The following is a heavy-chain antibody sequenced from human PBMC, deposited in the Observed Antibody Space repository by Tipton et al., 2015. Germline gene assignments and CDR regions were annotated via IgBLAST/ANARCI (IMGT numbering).Heavy chain of an antibody. D-gene: IGHD1-26*01. J-gene: IGHJ4*02. CDR2: ISGSGGST. CDR3: AKEGSGGSYYRFDY. CDR1: GFTFSSYG. Sequence: SLRLSCAASGFTFSSYGMHWVRQAPGKGLEWVSAISGSGGSTYYADSVKGRFTISRDNSKNTLYLQMNSLRAEDTAVYYCAKEGSGGSYYRFDYWGQGTLVTVSS. V-gene: IGHV3-23*01.